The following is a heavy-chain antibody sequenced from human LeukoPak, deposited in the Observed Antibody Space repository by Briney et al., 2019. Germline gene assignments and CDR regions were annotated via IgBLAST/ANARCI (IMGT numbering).Heavy chain of an antibody. D-gene: IGHD4-17*01. V-gene: IGHV3-23*01. CDR3: AKEKARDGDYDESGFDY. Sequence: PGGSLRLSCAASGFTFSSYAMSWVRQAPGKGLEWVSAISPSGGSTFYADSVKGRFTISRDNSKNTLYLQMNSLRAEDTAVYYCAKEKARDGDYDESGFDYWGQGTLVTVSS. CDR2: ISPSGGST. J-gene: IGHJ4*02. CDR1: GFTFSSYA.